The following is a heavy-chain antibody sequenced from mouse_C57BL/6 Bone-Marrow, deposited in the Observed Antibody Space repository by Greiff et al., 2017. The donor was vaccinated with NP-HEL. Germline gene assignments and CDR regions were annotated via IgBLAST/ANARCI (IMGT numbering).Heavy chain of an antibody. V-gene: IGHV5-17*01. CDR2: ISSGSSTI. CDR1: GFTFSDYG. Sequence: VQLQQSGGGLVKPGGSLKLSCAASGFTFSDYGMHWVRQAPEKGPEWVAYISSGSSTIYYADTVKGRFTISRDNAKNTLFLQMTSLRSEDTAMYYCARLPSGDYWGQGTTLTVSS. CDR3: ARLPSGDY. D-gene: IGHD3-1*01. J-gene: IGHJ2*01.